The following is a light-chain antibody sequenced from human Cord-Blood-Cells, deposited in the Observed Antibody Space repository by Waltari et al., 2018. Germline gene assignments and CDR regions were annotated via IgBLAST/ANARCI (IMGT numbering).Light chain of an antibody. Sequence: QSVLTQPPSASGTPGQRVTISCSGSSSNIGSNYVYWYQQLPGTAPKLLVYRNMQRPSGGPDRFAGSKSGTSASLAISGLRSEDEADYYCAAWDDSLSGLVFGGGTKLTVL. V-gene: IGLV1-47*01. J-gene: IGLJ2*01. CDR1: SSNIGSNY. CDR3: AAWDDSLSGLV. CDR2: RNM.